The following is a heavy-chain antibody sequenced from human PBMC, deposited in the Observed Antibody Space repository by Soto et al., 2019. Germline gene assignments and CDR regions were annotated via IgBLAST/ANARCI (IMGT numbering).Heavy chain of an antibody. CDR3: ATQSPTKIAAVGPHKENWFDP. J-gene: IGHJ5*02. CDR1: GGTFSSYT. Sequence: SVKVSCKASGGTFSSYTSSWVRQAPGQGLEWMGRIIPILGIANYAQKFQGRVTITADKSTSTAYMELSSLRSEDTAVYYCATQSPTKIAAVGPHKENWFDPWGQGTLVTVSS. CDR2: IIPILGIA. V-gene: IGHV1-69*02. D-gene: IGHD6-13*01.